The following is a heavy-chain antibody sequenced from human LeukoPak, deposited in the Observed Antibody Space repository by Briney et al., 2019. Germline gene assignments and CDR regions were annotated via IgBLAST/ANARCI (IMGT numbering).Heavy chain of an antibody. D-gene: IGHD2-2*01. CDR2: IIPIFGTA. J-gene: IGHJ5*02. CDR1: RGTLSSYA. CDR3: ARSGRVMPRWSDP. Sequence: ASVKVSCKASRGTLSSYAISWVRPAPGQGLEWMAGIIPIFGTANYAQKFQGRVTITADESTSTAYMELSSLRSEDTAVYYCARSGRVMPRWSDPWGQGTLVTVSS. V-gene: IGHV1-69*13.